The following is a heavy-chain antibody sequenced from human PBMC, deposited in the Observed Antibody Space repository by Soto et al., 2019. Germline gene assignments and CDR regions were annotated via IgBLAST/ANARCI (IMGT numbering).Heavy chain of an antibody. V-gene: IGHV3-23*01. D-gene: IGHD2-8*01. Sequence: GGSLRLSCAASGFSVSDYAMSWVRQAPGKGLEWVSSISGRGDGTYYGDSVKGRFTLSRDTSQKTLYLQMNNLRGEDTAVYFCTKSRRSVLMVYGFGGMDVWGRGTTVTVSS. CDR2: ISGRGDGT. J-gene: IGHJ6*02. CDR1: GFSVSDYA. CDR3: TKSRRSVLMVYGFGGMDV.